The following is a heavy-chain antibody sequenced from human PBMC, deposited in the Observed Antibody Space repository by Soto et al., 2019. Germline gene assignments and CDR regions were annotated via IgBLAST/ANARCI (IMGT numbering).Heavy chain of an antibody. V-gene: IGHV3-23*01. CDR2: ISVSGNNA. D-gene: IGHD3-10*01. J-gene: IGHJ4*02. CDR3: ARDHLRPGILYSLGVLLPEYGL. Sequence: GGSLRLSCAASGFAFSTFAMTWVRQAPGTGLEWVAAISVSGNNAYYADSVKGRFTISRDNSQNSVFLQMSSLGADDTAVDYCARDHLRPGILYSLGVLLPEYGLWGQGTLVTVSS. CDR1: GFAFSTFA.